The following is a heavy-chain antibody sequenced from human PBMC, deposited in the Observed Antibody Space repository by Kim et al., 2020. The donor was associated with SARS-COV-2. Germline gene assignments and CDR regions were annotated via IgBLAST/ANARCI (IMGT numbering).Heavy chain of an antibody. J-gene: IGHJ4*02. Sequence: FTIARDNSKNTLYLQMNSLRAEDTAVYYCARDGEDIVVVPAANGRYYFDYWGQGTLVTVSS. D-gene: IGHD2-2*01. CDR3: ARDGEDIVVVPAANGRYYFDY. V-gene: IGHV3-30*01.